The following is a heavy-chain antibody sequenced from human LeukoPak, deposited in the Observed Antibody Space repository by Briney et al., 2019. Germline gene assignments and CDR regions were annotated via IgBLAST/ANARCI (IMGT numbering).Heavy chain of an antibody. V-gene: IGHV5-51*01. CDR1: GYTFTNYW. CDR3: ARHRRLSWDAFDI. J-gene: IGHJ3*02. Sequence: GESLKISCKGSGYTFTNYWIGWVRQMSGKGLEWMGIIYPGDSDIRYSPSFQGHVTISADKSISTAYLQWSSLKASDSAMYYCARHRRLSWDAFDIWGQGTMVTVSS. CDR2: IYPGDSDI. D-gene: IGHD2/OR15-2a*01.